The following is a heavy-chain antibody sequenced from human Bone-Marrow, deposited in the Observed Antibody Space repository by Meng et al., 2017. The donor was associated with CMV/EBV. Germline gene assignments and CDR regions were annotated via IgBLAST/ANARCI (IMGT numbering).Heavy chain of an antibody. CDR2: IYHSRST. CDR3: ARTQDTAMVAYYFDY. V-gene: IGHV4-4*07. D-gene: IGHD5-18*01. J-gene: IGHJ4*02. CDR1: FGCIHIYY. Sequence: QLQAGGPGRVQPSELLSSTTTVSFGCIHIYYCRWSRQPAGKGLEWIERIYHSRSTNYNPSLKSRVTMSVDTSKNQFSLKLSSVTAADTAVYYCARTQDTAMVAYYFDYWGQGTLVTVSS.